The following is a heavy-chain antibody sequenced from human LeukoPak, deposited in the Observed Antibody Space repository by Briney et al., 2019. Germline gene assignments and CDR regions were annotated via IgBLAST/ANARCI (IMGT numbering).Heavy chain of an antibody. Sequence: SETLSLTCAVYGGSFSGYYWSWIRQPPGKGLEWIGEINHSGSTNYNPSLRSRVTMSVDTSKNQLSLSLNSVTAADTAVYYCARDPYGDYRVDYWGQGTLVTVSS. V-gene: IGHV4-34*01. CDR3: ARDPYGDYRVDY. CDR1: GGSFSGYY. J-gene: IGHJ4*02. CDR2: INHSGST. D-gene: IGHD4-17*01.